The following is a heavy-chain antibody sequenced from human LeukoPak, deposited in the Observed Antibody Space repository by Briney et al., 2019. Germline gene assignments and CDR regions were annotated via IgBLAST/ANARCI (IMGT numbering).Heavy chain of an antibody. D-gene: IGHD5-18*01. Sequence: SETLSLTCTVSGGSISSYYWSWIRQPAGKGLEWIGRIYTSGSTNYNPSLKSRVTMSVDTSKNQFSLKLSSVTAADTAVYYCARDTPIPTKRGYSYGYRYYYYMDVWGKGTTVTVSS. V-gene: IGHV4-4*07. J-gene: IGHJ6*03. CDR1: GGSISSYY. CDR3: ARDTPIPTKRGYSYGYRYYYYMDV. CDR2: IYTSGST.